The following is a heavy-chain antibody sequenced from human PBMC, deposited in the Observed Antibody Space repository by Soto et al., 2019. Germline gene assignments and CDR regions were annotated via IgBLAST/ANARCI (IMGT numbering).Heavy chain of an antibody. Sequence: PGGSLRLSCAVSGFSLNNYWMHWVRQRPGKGLVWVARIYRDGTTSYADSVKCRFTVSRDNAKNTVSLQMNSLKDEDTAVYYCMRGNTGYGNFDYWGQGTLVTAPQ. J-gene: IGHJ4*02. CDR3: MRGNTGYGNFDY. CDR2: IYRDGTT. D-gene: IGHD5-12*01. CDR1: GFSLNNYW. V-gene: IGHV3-74*01.